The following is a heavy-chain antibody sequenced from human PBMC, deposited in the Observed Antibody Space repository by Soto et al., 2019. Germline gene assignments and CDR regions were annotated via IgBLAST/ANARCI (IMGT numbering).Heavy chain of an antibody. J-gene: IGHJ4*02. V-gene: IGHV3-48*02. CDR1: GFTLSNNG. CDR3: ARDWGIYYSDFGGHIPHLDS. CDR2: ISIGGFTI. Sequence: GGSLRLSCTASGFTLSNNGMNWVRQAPGRGLEWVSFISIGGFTIQYADSVKGRFTISRDHASNSLYLQMNSQRDEDTAVYYCARDWGIYYSDFGGHIPHLDSWGQGTLVTVSS. D-gene: IGHD3-22*01.